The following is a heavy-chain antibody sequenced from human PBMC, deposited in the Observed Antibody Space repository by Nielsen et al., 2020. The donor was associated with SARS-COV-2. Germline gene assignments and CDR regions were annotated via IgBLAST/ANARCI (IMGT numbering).Heavy chain of an antibody. D-gene: IGHD3-10*01. CDR1: GYTFTSYA. CDR2: INAGNGNT. V-gene: IGHV1-3*01. Sequence: ASVKVSCKASGYTFTSYAMHWVRQAPGQRLEWMGWINAGNGNTKYSQKFQGRVTMTRNTSISTAYMELSSLRSEDTAVYYCARGGITMGWFDPWGQGTLVTVSS. J-gene: IGHJ5*02. CDR3: ARGGITMGWFDP.